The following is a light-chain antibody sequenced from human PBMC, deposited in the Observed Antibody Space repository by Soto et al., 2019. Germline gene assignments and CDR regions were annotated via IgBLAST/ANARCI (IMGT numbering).Light chain of an antibody. Sequence: QSALTHPASVSGSPGQSITISCAGTRDDIGAYDYVSWYQQHPGNAPKLLVYEVTNRPSGVSDRFSGSKSGNTASLTISGLQAEDEDDYYCNSYTNSSAVVFGGGTKVTVL. CDR3: NSYTNSSAVV. CDR2: EVT. CDR1: RDDIGAYDY. J-gene: IGLJ2*01. V-gene: IGLV2-14*01.